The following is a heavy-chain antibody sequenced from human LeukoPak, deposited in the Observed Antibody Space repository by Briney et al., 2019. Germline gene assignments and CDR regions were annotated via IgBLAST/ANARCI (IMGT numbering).Heavy chain of an antibody. J-gene: IGHJ6*02. D-gene: IGHD1-26*01. CDR1: GYTFTSYG. CDR2: ISAYNGNT. V-gene: IGHV1-18*01. CDR3: AREEPSGSYFLYYYGMDV. Sequence: ASVKVSCKASGYTFTSYGISWVRQAPGQGLEWMGWISAYNGNTNYAQKLQGRVTMTTDTSTSTAYMELRSLRSDDTAVYYCAREEPSGSYFLYYYGMDVWGQGTTVTVSS.